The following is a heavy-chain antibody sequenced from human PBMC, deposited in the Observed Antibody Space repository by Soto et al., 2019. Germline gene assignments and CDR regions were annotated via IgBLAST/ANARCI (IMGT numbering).Heavy chain of an antibody. V-gene: IGHV3-30*03. CDR1: GFTFSSYG. J-gene: IGHJ4*02. CDR3: ASPLSYSSSWYFDY. D-gene: IGHD6-13*01. CDR2: ISYDGSNK. Sequence: QVQLVESGGGVVQPGRSLRLSCAASGFTFSSYGMHWVRQAPGKGLEWVAVISYDGSNKYYADSVKGRFTISRDNSKNTLYRQMNSLRAEDTAVYYCASPLSYSSSWYFDYWGQGTLVTVSS.